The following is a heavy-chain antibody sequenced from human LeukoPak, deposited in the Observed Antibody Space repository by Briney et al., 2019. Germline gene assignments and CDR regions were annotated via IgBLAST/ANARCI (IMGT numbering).Heavy chain of an antibody. CDR1: GGSFSGYY. CDR3: ARPRIWNYFDY. Sequence: SETLSLTCAVYGGSFSGYYWSWIRQPPGKGLEWIGEINHSGSTNYNPSLKGRVTISVDTSKNQFSLKPSSVTAADTAVYYCARPRIWNYFDYWGQGTLVTVSS. J-gene: IGHJ4*02. V-gene: IGHV4-34*01. D-gene: IGHD1-1*01. CDR2: INHSGST.